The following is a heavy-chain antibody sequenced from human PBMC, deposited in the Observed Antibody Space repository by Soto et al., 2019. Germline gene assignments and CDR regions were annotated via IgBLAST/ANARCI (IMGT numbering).Heavy chain of an antibody. CDR3: ARQVADILSLDY. D-gene: IGHD3-9*01. J-gene: IGHJ4*02. CDR1: GFTFSSYG. Sequence: GGPLRLSCAASGFTFSSYGMHWVRQAPGKGLEWVAVISYDGSNKYYADSVKGRFTISRDNSKNTLYLQMNSLRAEDTAVYYCARQVADILSLDYWGQGTLVTVSS. CDR2: ISYDGSNK. V-gene: IGHV3-30*03.